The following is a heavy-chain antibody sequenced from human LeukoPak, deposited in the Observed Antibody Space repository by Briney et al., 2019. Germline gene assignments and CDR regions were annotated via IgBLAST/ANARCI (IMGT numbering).Heavy chain of an antibody. D-gene: IGHD1-26*01. CDR3: AKYSGSYYYPPNWDS. Sequence: PGGSLRLSCAASGFTFSSYAMNWVRQAPGKGLEWVSAISGSGGSTYYAKSVKGRFTISRDNSRNTLYLQMNSLRAEDTAVYFCAKYSGSYYYPPNWDSWGQGTLVTVSS. CDR1: GFTFSSYA. CDR2: ISGSGGST. J-gene: IGHJ4*02. V-gene: IGHV3-23*01.